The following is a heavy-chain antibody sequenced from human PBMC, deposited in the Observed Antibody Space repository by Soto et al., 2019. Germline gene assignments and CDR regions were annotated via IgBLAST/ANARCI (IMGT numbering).Heavy chain of an antibody. D-gene: IGHD5-12*01. CDR1: GGPFTSYA. J-gene: IGHJ4*02. CDR2: IVPIVETS. CDR3: VRVVAIPGYPDN. V-gene: IGHV1-69*12. Sequence: QVQLVQSGAEVRQPASSVKVSCKTSGGPFTSYAISWVRQAPEQGLEWMGGIVPIVETSTYAQKFQGRVTITADESTSTVYMELSSLRSDDTAVYYCVRVVAIPGYPDNWGQGTLVTVSS.